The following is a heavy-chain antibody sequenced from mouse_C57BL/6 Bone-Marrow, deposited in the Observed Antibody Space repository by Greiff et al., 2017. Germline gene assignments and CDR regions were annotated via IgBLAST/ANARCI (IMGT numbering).Heavy chain of an antibody. J-gene: IGHJ2*01. V-gene: IGHV5-4*01. CDR3: ARDKGGGANWDFDY. Sequence: EVQLQESGGGLVKPGGSLKLSCAASGFTFSSYAMSWVRQTPEKRLEWVATISDGGSYTYYPDNVKGRFTISRANAKNNLYLQMSHLKSEDTAMYYCARDKGGGANWDFDYWGQGTTLTVSS. D-gene: IGHD4-1*01. CDR1: GFTFSSYA. CDR2: ISDGGSYT.